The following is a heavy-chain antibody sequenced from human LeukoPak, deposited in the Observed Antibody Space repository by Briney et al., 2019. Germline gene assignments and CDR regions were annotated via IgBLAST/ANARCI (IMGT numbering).Heavy chain of an antibody. J-gene: IGHJ4*02. Sequence: SQTLSLTGTVSGGSISSSTYYWGWIRQPPGKGLEWIGSIYYSGSTYYNTSLKSRVTISVDTSKNQFSLKLSSVTAADTAVYYCARIVGASDYWGQGTLVTVSS. CDR3: ARIVGASDY. V-gene: IGHV4-39*01. D-gene: IGHD1-26*01. CDR1: GGSISSSTYY. CDR2: IYYSGST.